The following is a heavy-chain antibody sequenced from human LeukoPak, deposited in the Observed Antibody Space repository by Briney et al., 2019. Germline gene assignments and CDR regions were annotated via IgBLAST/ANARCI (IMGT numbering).Heavy chain of an antibody. CDR1: GFTFSSYA. CDR3: ARDCVTTDGGGY. Sequence: PGRSLRLSCTASGFTFSSYAMHWVRQAPGKGLEWVAVISYDGSNKYYADSVKGRFTISRDNSKNTLYLQMNSLRAEDTAVYYCARDCVTTDGGGYWGQGPLVTVSS. J-gene: IGHJ4*02. CDR2: ISYDGSNK. D-gene: IGHD4-17*01. V-gene: IGHV3-30*04.